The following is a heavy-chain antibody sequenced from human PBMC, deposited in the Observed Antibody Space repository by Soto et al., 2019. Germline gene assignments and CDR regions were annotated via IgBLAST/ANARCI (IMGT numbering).Heavy chain of an antibody. CDR1: GFTLSSYA. J-gene: IGHJ3*02. V-gene: IGHV3-23*01. CDR2: ISGSGDFT. D-gene: IGHD3-3*01. CDR3: ARGATIVGVGVDAFDI. Sequence: EVQMLESGGGLVQPGGSLRLSCAASGFTLSSYALSWVRQATGKGLEWVSGISGSGDFTFDADSVRGRFTISRDNSMNTLYLQMNSLRVEDTAVYYCARGATIVGVGVDAFDIWGQGTMATVSS.